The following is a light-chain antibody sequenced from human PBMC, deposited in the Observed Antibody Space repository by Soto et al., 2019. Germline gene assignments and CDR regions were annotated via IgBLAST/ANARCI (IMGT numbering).Light chain of an antibody. V-gene: IGKV3-20*01. Sequence: EIVLTQSPGTLSLSPGERATLSCRASQSVNTNYLAWYQQKSGQAPRLLIYGASSRATGIPDRFSGSASGTDFTLTISRLEPEDFAAYFCQQYGSSPITFGQGTRLEIK. J-gene: IGKJ5*01. CDR3: QQYGSSPIT. CDR1: QSVNTNY. CDR2: GAS.